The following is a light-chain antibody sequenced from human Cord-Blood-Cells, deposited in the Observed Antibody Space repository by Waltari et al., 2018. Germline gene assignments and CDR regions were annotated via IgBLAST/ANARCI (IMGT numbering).Light chain of an antibody. V-gene: IGKV1-39*01. J-gene: IGKJ3*01. CDR2: AAS. CDR3: QQSYSTPFT. CDR1: QSISSY. Sequence: QLTQSPSPLSGSVGDSVTITCRASQSISSYLNWYQQKPGKAPKLLIYAASSLPSGVPSRFSGSGSGTDFTLTISSLQPEDFATYYCQQSYSTPFTFGPGTKVDIK.